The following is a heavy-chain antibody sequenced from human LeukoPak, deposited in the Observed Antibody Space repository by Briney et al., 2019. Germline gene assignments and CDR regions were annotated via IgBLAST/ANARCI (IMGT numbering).Heavy chain of an antibody. V-gene: IGHV1-2*06. CDR1: GYTFTGYY. Sequence: ASVKVSFKASGYTFTGYYMQWVRRAPGQGSEGMGRINPNSGGTNYSQKFQGRVTMTRDTSISTAYMELSRLRSDDTAVYYCARDLGNWNYGLDYWGQGTLVTVSS. CDR2: INPNSGGT. J-gene: IGHJ4*02. CDR3: ARDLGNWNYGLDY. D-gene: IGHD1-7*01.